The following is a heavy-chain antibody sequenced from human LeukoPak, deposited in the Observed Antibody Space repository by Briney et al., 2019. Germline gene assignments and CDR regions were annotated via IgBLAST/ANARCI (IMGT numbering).Heavy chain of an antibody. CDR3: ARVYDSSGYPVDY. CDR2: IYYSGGT. D-gene: IGHD3-22*01. J-gene: IGHJ4*02. CDR1: GGSISSYY. V-gene: IGHV4-59*01. Sequence: SETLSLTCTVSGGSISSYYWSWLRQPPGKGLEWIGYIYYSGGTNYNPSLKSRVTISVDTSKDQFSLKLSSVTAADPAVYYGARVYDSSGYPVDYWGEGTLVTVSP.